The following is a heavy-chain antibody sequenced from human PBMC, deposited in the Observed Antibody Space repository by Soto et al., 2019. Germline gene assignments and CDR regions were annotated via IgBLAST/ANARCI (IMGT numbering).Heavy chain of an antibody. J-gene: IGHJ4*02. D-gene: IGHD6-19*01. CDR3: ARDRIEVATAFTYDH. Sequence: GGSLRLSCSASGFTFNTYWMSWVRQAPGKRLEWVANIKQDGSERYYVDSAKGRFTISRDNAKNSLYLQMNSMRAEDTALYYCARDRIEVATAFTYDHWGQGIMVTVSS. CDR2: IKQDGSER. CDR1: GFTFNTYW. V-gene: IGHV3-7*03.